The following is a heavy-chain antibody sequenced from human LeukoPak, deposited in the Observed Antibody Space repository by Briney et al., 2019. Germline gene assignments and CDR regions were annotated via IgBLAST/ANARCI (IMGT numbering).Heavy chain of an antibody. V-gene: IGHV1-8*03. CDR3: ATTICSSTSCSDY. J-gene: IGHJ4*02. D-gene: IGHD2-2*01. CDR1: GYTLTSYD. CDR2: MNPNSGNT. Sequence: GASVKVSCKASGYTLTSYDINWVRQATGQGLEWMGWMNPNSGNTGYAQKFQGRVTITRNTSISTAYMELSSLRSEDTAVYYCATTICSSTSCSDYWGQGTLVTVSS.